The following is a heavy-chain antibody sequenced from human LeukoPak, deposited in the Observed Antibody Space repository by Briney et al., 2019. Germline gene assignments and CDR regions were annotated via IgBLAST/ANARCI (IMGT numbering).Heavy chain of an antibody. J-gene: IGHJ4*02. CDR2: IDPSDSYT. D-gene: IGHD3-10*01. CDR3: ASLDDGSSH. V-gene: IGHV5-10-1*01. Sequence: GEFLKISCKGSGYSFTNYWISWVRLMPGKGLEWMGRIDPSDSYTNYSPSFQGHVTISADKSIFTAYLQWSSLKASDTAMYYCASLDDGSSHWGQGTLVTVSS. CDR1: GYSFTNYW.